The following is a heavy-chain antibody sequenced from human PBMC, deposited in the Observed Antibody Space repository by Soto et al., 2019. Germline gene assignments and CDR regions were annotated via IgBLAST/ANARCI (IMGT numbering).Heavy chain of an antibody. V-gene: IGHV4-31*03. CDR2: ISHRGTA. CDR3: ARGSATGTRWFDP. CDR1: GGSISSGAYY. Sequence: PSETLSLTCTVSGGSISSGAYYWGWIRQHPGKGLEWIGYISHRGTAYYTPSLKSRVSLSVDPSKSQFSLNVTSLTAADTAFYYCARGSATGTRWFDPWGPGTLVTVSS. D-gene: IGHD6-13*01. J-gene: IGHJ5*02.